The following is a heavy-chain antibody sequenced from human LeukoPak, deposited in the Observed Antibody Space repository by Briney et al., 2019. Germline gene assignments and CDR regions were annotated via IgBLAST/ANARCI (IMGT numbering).Heavy chain of an antibody. CDR3: ARNPYDSSGYYAG. Sequence: GGSLRLSCAASGFTFSSYSMNWVRQAPGKGLEWVSSISSSSSYIYYADSVKGRFTTSRDNAKNSLYLQMNSLRAEDTAVYYCARNPYDSSGYYAGWGQGTLVTVSS. CDR2: ISSSSSYI. V-gene: IGHV3-21*01. CDR1: GFTFSSYS. J-gene: IGHJ4*02. D-gene: IGHD3-22*01.